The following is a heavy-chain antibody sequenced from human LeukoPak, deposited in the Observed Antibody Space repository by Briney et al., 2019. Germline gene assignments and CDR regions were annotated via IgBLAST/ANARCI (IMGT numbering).Heavy chain of an antibody. D-gene: IGHD6-19*01. Sequence: SETLSLTCTVSGGSISSSSYYWGWIRQPPGKGLEWIGSIYYSGSTYYNPSLKSRVTISVDTSKNQFSLKLSSVTAADTAVYYCARPRGQWLVRDAFDIWGQGTMVTVSS. V-gene: IGHV4-39*01. J-gene: IGHJ3*02. CDR2: IYYSGST. CDR3: ARPRGQWLVRDAFDI. CDR1: GGSISSSSYY.